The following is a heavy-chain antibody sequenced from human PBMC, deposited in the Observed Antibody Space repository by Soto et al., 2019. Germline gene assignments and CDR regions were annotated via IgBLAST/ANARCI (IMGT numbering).Heavy chain of an antibody. D-gene: IGHD2-8*01. V-gene: IGHV3-7*01. CDR3: ATANRGFSPTY. J-gene: IGHJ4*02. Sequence: EVQLVESGGGVVQPGGSLRLSCAASGFTFYNNWMSWVRQAPGRGLESVANIAHDGSEEYYVDSVKGRFTISRDNVRNSLYLQMNSLRAEDTAMYFCATANRGFSPTYWGQGTLVTVSS. CDR1: GFTFYNNW. CDR2: IAHDGSEE.